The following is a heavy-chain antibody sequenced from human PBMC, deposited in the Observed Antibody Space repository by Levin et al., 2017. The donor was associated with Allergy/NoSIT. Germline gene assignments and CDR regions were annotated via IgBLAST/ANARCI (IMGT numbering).Heavy chain of an antibody. D-gene: IGHD6-13*01. J-gene: IGHJ4*02. CDR1: GFTFSSYA. CDR2: ISYDGSNK. V-gene: IGHV3-30*04. CDR3: ASGELWAAAGPSPFDY. Sequence: GESLKISCAASGFTFSSYAMHWVRQAPGKGLEWVAVISYDGSNKYYADSVKGRFTISRDNSKNTLYLQMNSLRAEDTAVYYCASGELWAAAGPSPFDYWGQGTLVTVSS.